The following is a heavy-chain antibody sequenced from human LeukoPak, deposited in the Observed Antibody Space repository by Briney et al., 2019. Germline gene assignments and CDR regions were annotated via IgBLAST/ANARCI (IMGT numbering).Heavy chain of an antibody. V-gene: IGHV1-69*04. J-gene: IGHJ5*02. Sequence: GASVKVSGKASGGTFSSYAISWVRQAPGQGLEWMGRIIPILGIANYAQKFQGRVTITADKSTSTAYMELSSLRSEDTAVYYCARLNYDILTGYWLGWFDPWGQGTLVTVSS. CDR1: GGTFSSYA. D-gene: IGHD3-9*01. CDR3: ARLNYDILTGYWLGWFDP. CDR2: IIPILGIA.